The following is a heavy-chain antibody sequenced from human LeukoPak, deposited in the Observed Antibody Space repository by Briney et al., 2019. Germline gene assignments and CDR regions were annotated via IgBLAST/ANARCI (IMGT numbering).Heavy chain of an antibody. CDR2: IWYDGSNK. D-gene: IGHD2-21*02. CDR3: AREWIAYCGGDCYLYYYYGMDV. V-gene: IGHV3-33*01. Sequence: GGSLRLSCAASGFTFSSYGMHWVRQAPGKGLEWVAVIWYDGSNKYYADSVKGRFTISRDNSKNTLYLQMNSLRAEDTAVYYCAREWIAYCGGDCYLYYYYGMDVWGQGTTVTVSS. CDR1: GFTFSSYG. J-gene: IGHJ6*02.